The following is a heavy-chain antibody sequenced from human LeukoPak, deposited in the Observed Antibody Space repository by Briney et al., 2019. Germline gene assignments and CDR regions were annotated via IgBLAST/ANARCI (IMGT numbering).Heavy chain of an antibody. CDR3: ARQFPLDGWYSGYFDY. D-gene: IGHD6-19*01. J-gene: IGHJ4*02. CDR1: GYSYTSYW. V-gene: IGHV5-51*01. CDR2: IYPGDSDT. Sequence: GESLKISCKGSGYSYTSYWIGWVRQMPGKGLEWMGIIYPGDSDTRYSPSFQGQVTISADKSISTAYLQWSSLKASDTAMYYCARQFPLDGWYSGYFDYWGQGTLVTVSS.